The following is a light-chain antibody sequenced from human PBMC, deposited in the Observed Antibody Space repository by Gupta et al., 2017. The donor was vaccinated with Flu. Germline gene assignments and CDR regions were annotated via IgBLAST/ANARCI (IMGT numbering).Light chain of an antibody. Sequence: DIQMTKSPSSLSASVGDRVTITCRASQSISSYLNWYQQKPGKAPKLLIYAASSLQSGVPSRFSGSGSGTYFTLTISRLQPDDFATYYRQHSYSTPPTFGQGTKVEIK. J-gene: IGKJ1*01. V-gene: IGKV1-39*01. CDR3: QHSYSTPPT. CDR1: QSISSY. CDR2: AAS.